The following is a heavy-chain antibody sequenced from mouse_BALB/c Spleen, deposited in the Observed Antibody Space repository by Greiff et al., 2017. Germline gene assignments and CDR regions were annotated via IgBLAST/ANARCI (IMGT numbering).Heavy chain of an antibody. Sequence: EGQVVESGGGLVQPGGSRKLSCAASGFTFSSFGMHWVRQAPEKGLEWVAYISSGSSTIYYADTVKGRFTISRDNPKNTLFLQMTSLRSEDTAMYYCARPGSYYAMDYWGQGTSVTVSS. J-gene: IGHJ4*01. CDR1: GFTFSSFG. D-gene: IGHD1-1*01. V-gene: IGHV5-17*02. CDR2: ISSGSSTI. CDR3: ARPGSYYAMDY.